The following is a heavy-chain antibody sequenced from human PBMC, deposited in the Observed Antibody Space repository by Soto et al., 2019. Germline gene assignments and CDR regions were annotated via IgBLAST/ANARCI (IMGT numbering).Heavy chain of an antibody. V-gene: IGHV1-18*04. CDR2: IGADNRAT. D-gene: IGHD3-10*01. J-gene: IGHJ4*02. Sequence: QVQLVQSGAEVKKPGASVKVSCKASGYIFTSFGISWVRQAPGQGLEWMGWIGADNRATNYAHSLQGRVTMTTDTSTSTAYMELRGLTSDDTAVYYCARDISEGSGTAYGYWGQGSLVTVSS. CDR3: ARDISEGSGTAYGY. CDR1: GYIFTSFG.